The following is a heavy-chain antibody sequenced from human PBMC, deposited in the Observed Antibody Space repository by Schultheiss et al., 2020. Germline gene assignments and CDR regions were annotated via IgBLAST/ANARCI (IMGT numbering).Heavy chain of an antibody. V-gene: IGHV4-59*01. CDR3: ARVIRGPHYYDSSGYRYYFDY. CDR2: IYYSGST. J-gene: IGHJ4*02. D-gene: IGHD3-22*01. Sequence: SQTLSLTCTVSGGSISSYYWSWIRQPPGKGLEWIGYIYYSGSTNYNPSLKSRVTISVDTSKNQFSLKLSSVTAADTAVYYCARVIRGPHYYDSSGYRYYFDYWSQGTLVTVSS. CDR1: GGSISSYY.